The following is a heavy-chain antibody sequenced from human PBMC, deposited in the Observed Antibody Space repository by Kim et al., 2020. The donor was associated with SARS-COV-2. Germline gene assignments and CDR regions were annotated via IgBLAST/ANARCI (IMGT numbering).Heavy chain of an antibody. J-gene: IGHJ5*02. CDR3: ARERGSYNWFDP. D-gene: IGHD1-26*01. Sequence: NYAQKLQGRDTMHTDTSKSTAYKELRGLRSDDTAVYYCARERGSYNWFDPWGQGTLVTVSS. V-gene: IGHV1-18*01.